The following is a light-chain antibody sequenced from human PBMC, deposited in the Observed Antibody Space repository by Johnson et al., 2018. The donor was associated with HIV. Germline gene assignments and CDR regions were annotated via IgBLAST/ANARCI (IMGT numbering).Light chain of an antibody. CDR2: ENS. V-gene: IGLV1-51*02. J-gene: IGLJ1*01. CDR1: SSNIGINY. Sequence: QSVLTQPPSVSAAPGQKVTISCSGSSSNIGINYVSWYQQLPGTAPKLLIYENSKRPSGIPDRFSGSKSGTSATLGITGLQTGDEADYYCGTWDSSLNSYVFGTGTKVSVL. CDR3: GTWDSSLNSYV.